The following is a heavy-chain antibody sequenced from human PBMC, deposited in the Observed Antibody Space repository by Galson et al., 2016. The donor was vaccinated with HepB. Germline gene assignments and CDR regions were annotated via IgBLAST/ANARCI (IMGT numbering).Heavy chain of an antibody. CDR1: GFTFSNYW. V-gene: IGHV3-74*01. D-gene: IGHD3-16*01. CDR2: IDPDGTTI. J-gene: IGHJ4*02. CDR3: VKDFGGTRDY. Sequence: SLRLSCAASGFTFSNYWMHWVRQAPGKGLVWVSRIDPDGTTINYADSVRGRFTISRDDAKNTLYLQMNSLRAEDMAVYYCVKDFGGTRDYWGQGTLVTVSP.